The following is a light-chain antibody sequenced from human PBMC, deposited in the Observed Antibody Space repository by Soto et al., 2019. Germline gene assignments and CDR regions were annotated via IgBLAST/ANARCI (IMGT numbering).Light chain of an antibody. V-gene: IGKV1-5*01. J-gene: IGKJ4*01. CDR2: DAS. CDR1: QSISSW. CDR3: QQYNSYPLT. Sequence: PSTLSASVGDRVTITCRASQSISSWLAWYQQKPGKAPKLLIYDASSLESGVPSRFSGSGSGTEFTLTISGLQPDDFATYYCQQYNSYPLTFGGGTKVDIK.